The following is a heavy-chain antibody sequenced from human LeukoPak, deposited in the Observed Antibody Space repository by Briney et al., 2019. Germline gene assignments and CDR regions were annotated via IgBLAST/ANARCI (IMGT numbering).Heavy chain of an antibody. CDR3: ARHNKAFDI. CDR1: GGSISSGDYY. Sequence: SETLSLTCTVSGGSISSGDYYWSWIRQHPGKGLEWIGYIYYGGNAYYNPSLKSRVTISLDTSQNKFSLRLSSVTAADTAVYYCARHNKAFDIWGQGTMVTVSS. V-gene: IGHV4-31*03. D-gene: IGHD2/OR15-2a*01. CDR2: IYYGGNA. J-gene: IGHJ3*02.